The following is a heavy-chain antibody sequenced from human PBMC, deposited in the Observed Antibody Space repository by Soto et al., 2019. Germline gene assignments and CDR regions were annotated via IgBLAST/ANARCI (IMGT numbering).Heavy chain of an antibody. CDR1: GFTFSSYS. D-gene: IGHD3-10*01. CDR2: ISSSSSTI. CDR3: ARGRITMVRGGFDY. V-gene: IGHV3-48*02. J-gene: IGHJ4*02. Sequence: GGSLRLSCAASGFTFSSYSMNWVRQAPGKGLEWVSYISSSSSTIYYADSVKGRFTISRDNAKNSLYLQMNSLRDEDTAVYYCARGRITMVRGGFDYWGQGTLVTVSS.